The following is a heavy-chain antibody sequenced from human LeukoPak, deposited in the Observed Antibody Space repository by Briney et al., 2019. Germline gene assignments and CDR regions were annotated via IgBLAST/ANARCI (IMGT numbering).Heavy chain of an antibody. CDR3: ARDRIRPGYSSSWVFDY. D-gene: IGHD6-13*01. CDR1: GFTFSSYA. CDR2: ISYDGSNK. J-gene: IGHJ4*02. V-gene: IGHV3-30-3*01. Sequence: PGGSLRLSCAASGFTFSSYAMHWVRQAPGKGLEWVAVISYDGSNKYYADPVKGRFTISRDNSKNTLYLQMNSLRAEDTAVYYCARDRIRPGYSSSWVFDYWGQGTLVTVSS.